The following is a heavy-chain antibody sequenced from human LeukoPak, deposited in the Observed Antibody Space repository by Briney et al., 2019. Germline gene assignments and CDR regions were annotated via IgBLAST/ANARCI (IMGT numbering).Heavy chain of an antibody. Sequence: SETLSLTCTVSGCSISSGSYYWSWIRQPAGKGLEWIGRIYTSGSTNYNPSLKSRVTISVDTSKNQFSLKLSSVTAADTAVYYCARGKRDILTGYYNVFSRAYYMDVWGKGTTVTVSS. CDR2: IYTSGST. CDR3: ARGKRDILTGYYNVFSRAYYMDV. CDR1: GCSISSGSYY. V-gene: IGHV4-61*02. D-gene: IGHD3-9*01. J-gene: IGHJ6*03.